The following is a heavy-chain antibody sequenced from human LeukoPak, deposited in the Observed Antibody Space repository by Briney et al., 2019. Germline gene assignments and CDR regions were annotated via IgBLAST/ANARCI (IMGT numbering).Heavy chain of an antibody. J-gene: IGHJ3*02. D-gene: IGHD3-3*01. CDR2: ISGSGGST. CDR3: AKDRPTIFGVVNAFDI. CDR1: GFTFSSYA. Sequence: GGSLRLSCAASGFTFSSYAMSWVRQAPGKGLEWVSAISGSGGSTYYADSVKGRFTISRDNSKNTLYLQMNSLRAEDTAAYYCAKDRPTIFGVVNAFDIWGQGTMVTVSS. V-gene: IGHV3-23*01.